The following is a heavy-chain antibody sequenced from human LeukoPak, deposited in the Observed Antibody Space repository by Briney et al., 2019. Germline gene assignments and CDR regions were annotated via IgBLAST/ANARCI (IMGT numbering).Heavy chain of an antibody. J-gene: IGHJ3*02. CDR2: INAYDGNT. Sequence: SVKVSCKASGYTFTSYGIAWVRQVPGQGLEWMGWINAYDGNTKHAQTLQGRVTMTTDTSTSTAYMELRSLRSDDTAVYYCAREDIYYSSTGGDSFDMWGQGTMVTVSS. CDR1: GYTFTSYG. D-gene: IGHD3-10*01. CDR3: AREDIYYSSTGGDSFDM. V-gene: IGHV1-18*01.